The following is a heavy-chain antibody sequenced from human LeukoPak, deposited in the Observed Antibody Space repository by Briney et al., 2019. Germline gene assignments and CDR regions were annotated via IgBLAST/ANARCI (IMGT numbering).Heavy chain of an antibody. CDR3: ARRVIVVGLDY. Sequence: PGGSLRLSCAASGFTLDDYGMTWVRQAPGKGLEWVSSINWNGGSTGYADSVKGRYTISRDNAKNSLHLQMNSLRAEDTAVYYCARRVIVVGLDYWGQGTLVTVSS. J-gene: IGHJ4*02. CDR1: GFTLDDYG. CDR2: INWNGGST. V-gene: IGHV3-20*04. D-gene: IGHD3-22*01.